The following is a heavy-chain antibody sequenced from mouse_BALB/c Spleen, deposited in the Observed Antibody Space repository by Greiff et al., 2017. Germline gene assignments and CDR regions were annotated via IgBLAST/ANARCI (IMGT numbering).Heavy chain of an antibody. CDR1: GFTFSSYA. Sequence: EVKLVESGGGLVKPGGSLKLSCAASGFTFSSYAMSWVRQTPEKRLEWVASISSGGSTYYPDSVKGRFTISRDNARNILYLQMHSLRSEDTAMYYCANYYGSSGFAYWGQGALVAVTA. D-gene: IGHD1-1*01. CDR3: ANYYGSSGFAY. V-gene: IGHV5-6-5*01. J-gene: IGHJ3*01. CDR2: ISSGGST.